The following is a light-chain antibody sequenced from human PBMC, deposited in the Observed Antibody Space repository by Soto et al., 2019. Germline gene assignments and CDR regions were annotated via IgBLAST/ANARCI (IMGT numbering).Light chain of an antibody. V-gene: IGLV2-8*01. CDR2: EGT. J-gene: IGLJ2*01. CDR3: SSYAGNNVVI. Sequence: QSVLTQPPSASGSPRQSVTISCTGTSSDVGGYNYVSWYQQHPGKVPKLLIYEGTRRPSGVPDRFSGSKSGNTASLTVSALQAEDEAHYYCSSYAGNNVVIFGGGTKLTVL. CDR1: SSDVGGYNY.